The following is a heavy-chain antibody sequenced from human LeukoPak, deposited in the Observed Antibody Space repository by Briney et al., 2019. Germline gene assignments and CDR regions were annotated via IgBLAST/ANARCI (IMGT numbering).Heavy chain of an antibody. CDR1: GGSISSYY. J-gene: IGHJ4*02. CDR3: ARHSRGSWEFDY. D-gene: IGHD1-26*01. Sequence: PSETLSLTCTVSGGSISSYYWSWIRQPPGKGLEWIGYIYYSGSTNYNLSLKSRVTISVDTSKNQFSLKLSSVTAADTAVYYCARHSRGSWEFDYWGQGTLVTVSS. V-gene: IGHV4-59*08. CDR2: IYYSGST.